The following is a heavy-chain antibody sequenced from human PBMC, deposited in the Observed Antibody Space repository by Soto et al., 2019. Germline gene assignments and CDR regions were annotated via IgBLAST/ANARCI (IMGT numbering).Heavy chain of an antibody. D-gene: IGHD6-19*01. CDR1: GFTFSSYS. CDR2: ISSSSTI. Sequence: GGSLRLSCAASGFTFSSYSMNWVRQAPGKGLEWVSYISSSSTIYYADSVKGRFTISRDNAKNSLYLQMNSLRDEDTAVYYCAREGQWLDYWGQGTLVTVSS. J-gene: IGHJ4*02. CDR3: AREGQWLDY. V-gene: IGHV3-48*02.